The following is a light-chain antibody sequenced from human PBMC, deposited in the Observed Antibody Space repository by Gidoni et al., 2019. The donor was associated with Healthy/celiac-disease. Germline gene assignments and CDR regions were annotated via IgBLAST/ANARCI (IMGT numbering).Light chain of an antibody. Sequence: DIQMTQSPSSLSASVGDRVTITCQESQDISNYLNWYQQKPGKATKLLIYDASNLETVVPSRFSGSVSGTDFTFTISSLHPEDITTYYCQQYDNLPTFGQGTKLEIK. CDR2: DAS. J-gene: IGKJ2*01. V-gene: IGKV1-33*01. CDR1: QDISNY. CDR3: QQYDNLPT.